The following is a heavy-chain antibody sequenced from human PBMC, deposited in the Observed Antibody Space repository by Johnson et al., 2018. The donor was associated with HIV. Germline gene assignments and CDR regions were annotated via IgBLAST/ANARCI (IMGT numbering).Heavy chain of an antibody. Sequence: QVQLVESGGGLVQPGGSLRLSCAASGFSLSNYWMSWVRQAPGKGLEWVAVISYDGSNKYSADSVKGRFTISRDNSKNTLYLQMNSLRAEDTAVYYCARDRGLWFVDDAFDIWGQGTMVTVSS. D-gene: IGHD3-10*01. V-gene: IGHV3-30*03. J-gene: IGHJ3*02. CDR2: ISYDGSNK. CDR1: GFSLSNYW. CDR3: ARDRGLWFVDDAFDI.